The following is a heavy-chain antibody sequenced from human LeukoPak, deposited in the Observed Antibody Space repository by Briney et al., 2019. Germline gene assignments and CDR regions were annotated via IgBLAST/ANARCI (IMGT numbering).Heavy chain of an antibody. Sequence: PGGSLRLSCEASGFTLSSYGMSWVRQAPGKGLEWVSGISASVGATYYAASVQGRFTISRDNYKNTVYLQMNSLRAEDTAVYYCAKKRSGYNYESVDYWGQGTPVTVSS. CDR1: GFTLSSYG. D-gene: IGHD5-24*01. V-gene: IGHV3-23*01. J-gene: IGHJ4*02. CDR2: ISASVGAT. CDR3: AKKRSGYNYESVDY.